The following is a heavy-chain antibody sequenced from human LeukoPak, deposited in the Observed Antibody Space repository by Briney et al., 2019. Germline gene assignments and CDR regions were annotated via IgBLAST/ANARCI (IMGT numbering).Heavy chain of an antibody. J-gene: IGHJ4*02. D-gene: IGHD1-14*01. V-gene: IGHV3-30-3*01. CDR2: ISYAGDNK. Sequence: QTGGSLRLSCAASGFSVSTYSLYWVRQDPVKGLEWVALISYAGDNKYYAQSVRGRFTISRDNAKNTLYLQINSLTTEDTAIYYCARGLTAGGALDYWGQGTLVIVSS. CDR3: ARGLTAGGALDY. CDR1: GFSVSTYS.